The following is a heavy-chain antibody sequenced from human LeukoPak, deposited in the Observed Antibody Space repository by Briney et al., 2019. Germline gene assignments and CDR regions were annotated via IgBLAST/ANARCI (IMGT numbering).Heavy chain of an antibody. CDR3: ANFIGYCSSTSCYGAFDI. V-gene: IGHV5-51*01. J-gene: IGHJ3*02. D-gene: IGHD2-2*01. Sequence: AGESLKISCKGSGYSFTSYWSGWVRPMPGKGLGWMGIIYPGDSDTRYSPSFQGQVTISADKPISTAYLQWSSLKASDTAMYYCANFIGYCSSTSCYGAFDIWGQGTMVTVSS. CDR2: IYPGDSDT. CDR1: GYSFTSYW.